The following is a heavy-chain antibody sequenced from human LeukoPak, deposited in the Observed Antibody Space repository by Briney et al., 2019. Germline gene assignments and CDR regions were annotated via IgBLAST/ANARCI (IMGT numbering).Heavy chain of an antibody. CDR1: GFTFSSYW. J-gene: IGHJ5*02. D-gene: IGHD1-26*01. CDR2: INHNGNVN. V-gene: IGHV3-7*01. Sequence: GGSLRLSCAASGFTFSSYWMNWARQAPGKGLEWVASINHNGNVNYYVDSVKGRFTISRDNAKNSLYLQMSNLRAEDTAVYYCARDLWELPSIGPSWFDPWGQGTLVTVSS. CDR3: ARDLWELPSIGPSWFDP.